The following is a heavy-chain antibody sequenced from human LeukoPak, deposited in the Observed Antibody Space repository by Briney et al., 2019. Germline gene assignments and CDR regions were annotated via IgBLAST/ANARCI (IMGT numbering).Heavy chain of an antibody. V-gene: IGHV1-2*02. J-gene: IGHJ4*02. CDR2: INPNSGGT. Sequence: ASVKVSCKASGYTFTGYYMHWVRQAPGQGLEWMGWINPNSGGTNYAQKLQGRVTMTRDTSISTAYMELSRLRSDDTAVYYCASWSHCSGGSCYSYWGQGTLVTVSS. D-gene: IGHD2-15*01. CDR3: ASWSHCSGGSCYSY. CDR1: GYTFTGYY.